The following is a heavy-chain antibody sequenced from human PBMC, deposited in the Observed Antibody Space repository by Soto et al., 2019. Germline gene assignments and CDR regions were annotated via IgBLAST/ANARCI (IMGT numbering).Heavy chain of an antibody. V-gene: IGHV3-23*01. CDR3: AKVSGSYYGYFLH. J-gene: IGHJ1*01. CDR2: ITGSGGST. CDR1: GFTFGNYA. Sequence: PGGSLRLSCAASGFTFGNYAMSCVRQAPGKGLEWVSGITGSGGSTYYSDSVKGRFTISRDNSKNTLYLQMNSLRAEDTAVYYCAKVSGSYYGYFLHWGQGTLVTVSS. D-gene: IGHD1-26*01.